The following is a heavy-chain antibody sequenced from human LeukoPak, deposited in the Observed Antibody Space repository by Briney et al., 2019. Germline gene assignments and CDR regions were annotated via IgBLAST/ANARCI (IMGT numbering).Heavy chain of an antibody. CDR3: AREGGPYRPLDY. CDR1: GGSISNTNW. Sequence: PSETLSLTCGVSGGSISNTNWWTWVRQPPGKGLEWIGEVNLQGSTNYNPSLKSRVAISVDKSETHISLKLTSVTAADTAVYYFAREGGPYRPLDYSGQGTLVTVAS. CDR2: VNLQGST. V-gene: IGHV4-4*02. J-gene: IGHJ4*02.